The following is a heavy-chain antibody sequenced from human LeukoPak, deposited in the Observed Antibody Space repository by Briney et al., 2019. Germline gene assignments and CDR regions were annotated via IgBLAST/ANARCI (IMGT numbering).Heavy chain of an antibody. CDR1: GYTFTSYG. CDR3: AASGFGFGELPSYFYYYMDV. V-gene: IGHV1-18*01. D-gene: IGHD3-10*01. Sequence: ASVKVSCKASGYTFTSYGISWVRQAPGQGLEWMGWISGYNGNTNYAQNLQGRVTMTTDTSTSTVYMELRSLRSDDTVVYYCAASGFGFGELPSYFYYYMDVWGKGTTVTISS. CDR2: ISGYNGNT. J-gene: IGHJ6*03.